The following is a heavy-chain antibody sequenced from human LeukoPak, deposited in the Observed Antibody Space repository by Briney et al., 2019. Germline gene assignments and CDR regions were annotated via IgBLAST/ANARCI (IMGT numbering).Heavy chain of an antibody. Sequence: SETLSLTCAVYGGSFSGYYWSWIRQPPGKGLEWIGEINHSGSTNYNPSLKSRVTISVDTSKNQFSLKLSSVTAADTAVYYCARHYIRYSGSYGRGLSSAGYFDLWGRGTLVTVSS. J-gene: IGHJ2*01. V-gene: IGHV4-34*01. D-gene: IGHD1-26*01. CDR2: INHSGST. CDR3: ARHYIRYSGSYGRGLSSAGYFDL. CDR1: GGSFSGYY.